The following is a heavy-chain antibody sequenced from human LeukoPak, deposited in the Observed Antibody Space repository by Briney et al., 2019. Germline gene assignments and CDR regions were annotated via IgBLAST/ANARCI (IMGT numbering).Heavy chain of an antibody. J-gene: IGHJ6*02. CDR1: GFTFSSYS. CDR2: ISSSSSYI. V-gene: IGHV3-21*01. D-gene: IGHD2-15*01. CDR3: AREGEDCSGGSCSTYYYYGMDV. Sequence: GGSLRLSCAASGFTFSSYSMNWVRQAPGKGLEWVSSISSSSSYIYYADSVKGRFTISRDNAKNSLYLQMNSLRAEDTAVYYCAREGEDCSGGSCSTYYYYGMDVWGQGTTVTVS.